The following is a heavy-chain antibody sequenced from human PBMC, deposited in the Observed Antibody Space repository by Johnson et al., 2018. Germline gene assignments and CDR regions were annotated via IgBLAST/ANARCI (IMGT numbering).Heavy chain of an antibody. Sequence: VQLVESGGGLVHPGGSLRLSCAADGFTFSSYAMTWVRQAPGKGLGWVSGIGAGASHVYYATSGKGRFPTSSDNSKNRLYLQMNSLSVEDTAVYYWAKSARRPTDCDSVRCYYDYDYGMDVWGQGTTVTVSS. D-gene: IGHD2/OR15-2a*01. V-gene: IGHV3-23*04. J-gene: IGHJ6*02. CDR2: IGAGASHV. CDR3: AKSARRPTDCDSVRCYYDYDYGMDV. CDR1: GFTFSSYA.